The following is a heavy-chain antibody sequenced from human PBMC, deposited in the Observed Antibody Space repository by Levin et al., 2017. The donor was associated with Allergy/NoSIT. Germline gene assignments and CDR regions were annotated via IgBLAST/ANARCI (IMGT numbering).Heavy chain of an antibody. D-gene: IGHD3-22*01. CDR2: IIPIFGTA. J-gene: IGHJ3*02. Sequence: KISCKASGGTFSSYAISWVRQAPGQGLEWMGGIIPIFGTANYAQKFQGRVTITADESTSTAYMELSSLRSEDTAVYYCASPTPYYYDSSGITGGAFDIWGQGTMVTVSS. V-gene: IGHV1-69*01. CDR3: ASPTPYYYDSSGITGGAFDI. CDR1: GGTFSSYA.